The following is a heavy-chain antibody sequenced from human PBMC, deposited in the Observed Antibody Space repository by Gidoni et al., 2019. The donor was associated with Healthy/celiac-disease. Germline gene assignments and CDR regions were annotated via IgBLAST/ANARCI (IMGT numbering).Heavy chain of an antibody. CDR1: GFTFSSYA. CDR2: ISGSGGST. V-gene: IGHV3-23*01. J-gene: IGHJ4*02. CDR3: AKLGYSSGWPEY. D-gene: IGHD6-19*01. Sequence: EVQLLESGGGLVQPGGSLRLSCAAYGFTFSSYAMSWVRQAPGKGLEWVSAISGSGGSTYYADSVKGRFTISRDNSKNTLYLQMNSLRAEDTAVYYCAKLGYSSGWPEYWGQGTLVTVSS.